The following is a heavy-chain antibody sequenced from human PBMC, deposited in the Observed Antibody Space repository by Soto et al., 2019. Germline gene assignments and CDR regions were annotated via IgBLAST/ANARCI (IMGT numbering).Heavy chain of an antibody. CDR3: ARGSGSYYAY. V-gene: IGHV4-61*01. CDR1: GASVSSGNYY. Sequence: QVQLQESGPGLVKPSETLSLTCTVSGASVSSGNYYWSWIRQPPGKGLECIGYISYSGSTNYNPSLKSRVTISIDTSKNQFSLKLSSETAADTAVYYCARGSGSYYAYWGQGTLVTVSS. D-gene: IGHD1-26*01. CDR2: ISYSGST. J-gene: IGHJ4*02.